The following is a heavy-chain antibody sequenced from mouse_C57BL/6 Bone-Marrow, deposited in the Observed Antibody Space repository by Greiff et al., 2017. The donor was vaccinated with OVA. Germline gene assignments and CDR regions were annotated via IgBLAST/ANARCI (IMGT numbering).Heavy chain of an antibody. CDR3: ARSPSTVVATYWYFDV. CDR1: GYAFTNYL. CDR2: INPGSGGT. D-gene: IGHD1-1*01. Sequence: QVQLKESGAELVRPGTSVKVSCKASGYAFTNYLIEWVKQRPGQGLEWIGVINPGSGGTNYNEKFKGKATLTADKSSSTAYMQLSSLTSEDSAVYFCARSPSTVVATYWYFDVWGTGTTVTVSS. J-gene: IGHJ1*03. V-gene: IGHV1-54*01.